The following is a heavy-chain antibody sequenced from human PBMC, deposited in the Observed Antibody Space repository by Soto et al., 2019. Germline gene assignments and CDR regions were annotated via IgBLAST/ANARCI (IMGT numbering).Heavy chain of an antibody. J-gene: IGHJ4*02. Sequence: QMQLVQSGAEARKPGASVKVSCKTSGYTFTGYYLNWVRQAPGRGLEWVGWTNPKTGDTNNAQKFRGRVTMTTDTSISTGYMELSGLKSDDTAVYYCVTGDHLVRWGQGTRVTVSS. CDR3: VTGDHLVR. CDR2: TNPKTGDT. V-gene: IGHV1-2*02. CDR1: GYTFTGYY. D-gene: IGHD6-6*01.